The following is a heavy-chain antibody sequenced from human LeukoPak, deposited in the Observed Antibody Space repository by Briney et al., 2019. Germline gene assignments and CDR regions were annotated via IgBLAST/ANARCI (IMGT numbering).Heavy chain of an antibody. Sequence: SETLSLTCTVSGGSISSYYWRWIRQPAGKGLEWIGYIYHSGSTYYNPSLKSRVTISVDRSKNQFSLKLSSVTAADTAVYYCARGRIGSGYYYDAFDIWGQGTMVTVSS. CDR1: GGSISSYY. CDR3: ARGRIGSGYYYDAFDI. CDR2: IYHSGST. J-gene: IGHJ3*02. V-gene: IGHV4-59*12. D-gene: IGHD3-22*01.